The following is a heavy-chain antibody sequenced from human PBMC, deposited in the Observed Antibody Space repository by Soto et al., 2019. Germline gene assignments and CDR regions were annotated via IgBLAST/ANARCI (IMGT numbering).Heavy chain of an antibody. CDR2: IIPILDIV. Sequence: QVRLVQSGAEVTKPGSSVKVSCKASGGTFSSYSINWVRQAPGQGLEWMGRIIPILDIVNYAQKFQGRVTITADKSTGTAYTELNSLRSDDTAVYYCATGISASGQLDYWGQGTLVTVSS. V-gene: IGHV1-69*02. D-gene: IGHD6-13*01. CDR3: ATGISASGQLDY. CDR1: GGTFSSYS. J-gene: IGHJ4*02.